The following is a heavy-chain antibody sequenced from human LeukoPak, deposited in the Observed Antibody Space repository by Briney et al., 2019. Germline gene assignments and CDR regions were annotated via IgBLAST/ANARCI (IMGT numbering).Heavy chain of an antibody. CDR1: GYTFTSYT. Sequence: GASVKVSCKASGYTFTSYTISWVRQAPGQGLEWMGWISAYNGNTKYAQKFQGRVTMTTDTSTSTAYMELRSLRSDDTAVYYCARRRDSTNNWFDPWGQGTLLTVSS. V-gene: IGHV1-18*01. D-gene: IGHD1-1*01. J-gene: IGHJ5*02. CDR2: ISAYNGNT. CDR3: ARRRDSTNNWFDP.